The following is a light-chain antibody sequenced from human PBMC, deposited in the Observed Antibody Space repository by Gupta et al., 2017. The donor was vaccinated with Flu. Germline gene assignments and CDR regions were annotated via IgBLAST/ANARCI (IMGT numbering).Light chain of an antibody. CDR1: QSLLHSNGYNY. V-gene: IGKV2-28*01. J-gene: IGKJ4*01. CDR2: LGS. Sequence: DIVMTQSGLALPVTPGEPASISCRSSQSLLHSNGYNYLDWYLQKPGQSPQLLIYLGSNRASGVPDRFSGSGSGTDFTLKISRVEAEDVGVYYCMQALQTPLTFGGGTKVEIK. CDR3: MQALQTPLT.